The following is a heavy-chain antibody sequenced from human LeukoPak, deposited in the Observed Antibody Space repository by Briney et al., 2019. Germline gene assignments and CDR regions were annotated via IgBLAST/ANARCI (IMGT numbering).Heavy chain of an antibody. CDR1: GGSISSYY. D-gene: IGHD1-14*01. Sequence: SQTLSLTCTVSGGSISSYYWSWIRQPPGKGLEWIGYIYYSGSTNYNPSLKSRVTISVDTSKNQFSLKLNSVTAADTAVYYCARSAGREDFAFDIWGQGIMVTVSS. V-gene: IGHV4-59*08. J-gene: IGHJ3*02. CDR2: IYYSGST. CDR3: ARSAGREDFAFDI.